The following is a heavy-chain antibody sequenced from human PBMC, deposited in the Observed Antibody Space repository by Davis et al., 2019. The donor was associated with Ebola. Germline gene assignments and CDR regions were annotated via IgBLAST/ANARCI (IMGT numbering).Heavy chain of an antibody. Sequence: AASVKVSCKASGYTFTSYGISWVRQAPGQGLEWMGWISAYNGNTTYAQKLQGRVTMTTDTSTSTAYMELRSLRSDDTAVYYCARKGLGGPGSYYKRNLDYWGQGTMVTVSS. CDR2: ISAYNGNT. CDR3: ARKGLGGPGSYYKRNLDY. CDR1: GYTFTSYG. D-gene: IGHD3-10*01. V-gene: IGHV1-18*01. J-gene: IGHJ4*02.